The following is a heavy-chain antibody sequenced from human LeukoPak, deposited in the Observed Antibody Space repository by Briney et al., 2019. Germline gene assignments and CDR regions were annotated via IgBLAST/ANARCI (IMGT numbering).Heavy chain of an antibody. J-gene: IGHJ4*02. V-gene: IGHV3-21*01. CDR1: GFTFSSYS. CDR2: ISSSSSYI. D-gene: IGHD3-9*01. Sequence: KTGGPLRLSCAASGFTFSSYSMNWVRQAPGKGLEWVSSISSSSSYIYYADSVKGRFTISRDNAKNSLYLQMNSLRAEDTAVYYCARSYDILTGYCSYWGQGTLVTVSS. CDR3: ARSYDILTGYCSY.